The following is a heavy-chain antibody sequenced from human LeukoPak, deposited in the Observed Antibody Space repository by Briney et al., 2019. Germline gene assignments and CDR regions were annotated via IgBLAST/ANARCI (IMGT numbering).Heavy chain of an antibody. CDR1: GYSFNSYG. CDR2: ISAYDGDT. V-gene: IGHV1-18*01. Sequence: GASVKVSCKASGYSFNSYGISWVRQAPGQGLEWMGWISAYDGDTNYEQKLQGRVTLTTDTSTSTVYMELRSLRSDDTAVYYCARDYYYDSNGYPDDTFDVWGRGTMLTVSS. CDR3: ARDYYYDSNGYPDDTFDV. J-gene: IGHJ3*01. D-gene: IGHD3-22*01.